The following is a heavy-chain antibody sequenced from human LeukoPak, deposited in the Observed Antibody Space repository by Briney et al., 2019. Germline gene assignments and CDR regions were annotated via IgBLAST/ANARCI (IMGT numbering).Heavy chain of an antibody. Sequence: QPGGSLRLSCAASGFTFSSYWMSWVRQAPGKGLEWVANIKQDGSEKYYVDSVKGRFTISRDNAKNSLYLQMNSLRAEDTAVYYCARPPQWLRFPNYFDYWGQGTLVTVSS. CDR3: ARPPQWLRFPNYFDY. CDR2: IKQDGSEK. V-gene: IGHV3-7*03. CDR1: GFTFSSYW. D-gene: IGHD5-12*01. J-gene: IGHJ4*02.